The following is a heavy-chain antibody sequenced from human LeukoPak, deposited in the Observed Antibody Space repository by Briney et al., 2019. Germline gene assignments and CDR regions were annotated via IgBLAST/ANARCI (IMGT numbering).Heavy chain of an antibody. Sequence: SETLSLTCTVSGYFISSGYYWGWIRQPPGKGLEWIADIYRSGSSHQNPSLKSRVTASMDTSKNQFSLKLTSVTAADTAVYYCARTSKKWTPGFFDIWGQGTMVTVSS. D-gene: IGHD1-26*01. CDR3: ARTSKKWTPGFFDI. CDR2: IYRSGSS. CDR1: GYFISSGYY. V-gene: IGHV4-38-2*02. J-gene: IGHJ3*02.